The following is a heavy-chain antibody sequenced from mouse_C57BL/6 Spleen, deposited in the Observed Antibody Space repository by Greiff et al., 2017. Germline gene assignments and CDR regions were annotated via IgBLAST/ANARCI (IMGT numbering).Heavy chain of an antibody. CDR1: GYTFTDYE. CDR3: TSKTMVTGGYFDY. D-gene: IGHD2-2*01. J-gene: IGHJ2*01. V-gene: IGHV1-15*01. CDR2: IDPETGDT. Sequence: QVHVKQSGAELVRPGASVTLSCKASGYTFTDYEMHWVKQTPVHSLEWIGAIDPETGDTAYNPQFKGKAILTAEKSSSTAYMELRSLTSEDSAVYYGTSKTMVTGGYFDYGGQGTTLTVAS.